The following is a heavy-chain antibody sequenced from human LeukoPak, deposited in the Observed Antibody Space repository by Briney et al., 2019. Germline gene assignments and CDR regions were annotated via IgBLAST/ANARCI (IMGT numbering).Heavy chain of an antibody. V-gene: IGHV3-30*02. CDR3: AKDHLGYCSSTSCSGGSDY. CDR1: GFTFSSYG. CDR2: IRYDGSNK. Sequence: GGSLRLSCAASGFTFSSYGMHWVRQAPGKGLVWVAFIRYDGSNKYYADSVKGRFTISRDNSKNTLYLQMNSLRAEDTAVYYCAKDHLGYCSSTSCSGGSDYWGQGTLVTVSS. J-gene: IGHJ4*02. D-gene: IGHD2-2*01.